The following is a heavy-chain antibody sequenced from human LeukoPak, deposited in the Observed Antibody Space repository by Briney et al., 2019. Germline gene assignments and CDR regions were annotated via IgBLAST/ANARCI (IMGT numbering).Heavy chain of an antibody. CDR3: ARDPDVMYSSGWLDY. J-gene: IGHJ4*02. D-gene: IGHD6-19*01. CDR2: ISYDGSNK. Sequence: GGSLRLSCAASGFTFSSYAMHWVRQAPGKGLEWVAVISYDGSNKYYADSMKGRFTISRDNSKNTLYLQMNSLRAEDTAVYYCARDPDVMYSSGWLDYWGQGTLVTVSS. CDR1: GFTFSSYA. V-gene: IGHV3-30*04.